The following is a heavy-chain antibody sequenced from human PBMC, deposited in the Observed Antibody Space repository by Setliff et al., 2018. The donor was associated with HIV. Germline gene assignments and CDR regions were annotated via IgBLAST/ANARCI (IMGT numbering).Heavy chain of an antibody. V-gene: IGHV4-61*09. CDR3: ARGTTQLVPTATRDGFDI. D-gene: IGHD2-15*01. CDR1: DDSISSGLYY. CDR2: IYTSGST. J-gene: IGHJ3*02. Sequence: PSETLSLTCNVSDDSISSGLYYWSWIRQPAGKGLEWIGHIYTSGSTQYSPSLRSRLTLSVDTSKNEFSLKLNSGTAADTAIYFCARGTTQLVPTATRDGFDIWGQGTLVTVSS.